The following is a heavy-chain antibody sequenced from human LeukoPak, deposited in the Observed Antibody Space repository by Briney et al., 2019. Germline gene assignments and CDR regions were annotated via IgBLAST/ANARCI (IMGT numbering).Heavy chain of an antibody. Sequence: GGSLRLSCAASGFTFSSYGMHWVRQAPGKGLEWVAVISYDGSNKYYGDSVKGRFTISRDNSKNTLYLQMNSLRAEDAAVYYCAKDLRGCSSTSCYPGYWGQGTLVTVSS. V-gene: IGHV3-30*18. CDR3: AKDLRGCSSTSCYPGY. D-gene: IGHD2-2*01. J-gene: IGHJ4*02. CDR2: ISYDGSNK. CDR1: GFTFSSYG.